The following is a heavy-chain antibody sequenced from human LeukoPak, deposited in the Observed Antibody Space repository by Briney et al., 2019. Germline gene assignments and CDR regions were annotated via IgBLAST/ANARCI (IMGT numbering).Heavy chain of an antibody. J-gene: IGHJ4*02. D-gene: IGHD3-10*01. V-gene: IGHV3-66*01. CDR3: AVYYYGSFPPKNFDY. CDR1: GFTVSTNY. Sequence: GGSLRLSCAASGFTVSTNYMSWVRQAPGKELEWVSVLYSGGTTYYADSVKGRFTISRDNLQNTVYLQMNSLRAEDTAVYYCAVYYYGSFPPKNFDYWGQGTLVTVCS. CDR2: LYSGGTT.